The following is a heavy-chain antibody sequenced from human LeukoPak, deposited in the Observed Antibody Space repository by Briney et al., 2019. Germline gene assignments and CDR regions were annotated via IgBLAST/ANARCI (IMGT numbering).Heavy chain of an antibody. D-gene: IGHD4-17*01. CDR1: GYGFNAYW. CDR2: IFPGDSET. V-gene: IGHV5-51*01. CDR3: ARGGTYGLD. Sequence: GESLKISCKASGYGFNAYWIAWVRQMPGKGLEWMGIIFPGDSETRYSPSFQGQVTISADKSISTAYLQWSSLKASDTAMYYCARGGTYGLDWGQGTLVTVSS. J-gene: IGHJ4*02.